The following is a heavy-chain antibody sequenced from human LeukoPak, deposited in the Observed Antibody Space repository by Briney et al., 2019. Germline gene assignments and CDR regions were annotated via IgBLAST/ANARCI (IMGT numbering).Heavy chain of an antibody. CDR3: ARARKSLRYFDWLLGY. CDR1: GYTFSGYY. CDR2: INPNSGGT. D-gene: IGHD3-9*01. J-gene: IGHJ4*02. Sequence: ASVKVSCKASGYTFSGYYMHWVRQAPGQGLEWMGWINPNSGGTNYAQKFQGRVTMTRDTSISTAYMELSRLRSDDTAVYYCARARKSLRYFDWLLGYWGQGTLVTVSS. V-gene: IGHV1-2*02.